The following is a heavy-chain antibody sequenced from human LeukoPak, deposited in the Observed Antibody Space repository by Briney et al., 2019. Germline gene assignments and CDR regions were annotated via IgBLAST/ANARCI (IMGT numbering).Heavy chain of an antibody. CDR1: GGSISSSSYY. V-gene: IGHV4-39*01. J-gene: IGHJ4*02. CDR2: IHYSGST. CDR3: ARCYYDSAGYYPPRY. D-gene: IGHD3-22*01. Sequence: AETLSLTCTVSGGSISSSSYYWGWIRQPPGKGLEWIGSIHYSGSTYYNPYLKSRVTISVDTSKNQFSLKLSSVTAADTAVYYCARCYYDSAGYYPPRYWGPGSLGSVSS.